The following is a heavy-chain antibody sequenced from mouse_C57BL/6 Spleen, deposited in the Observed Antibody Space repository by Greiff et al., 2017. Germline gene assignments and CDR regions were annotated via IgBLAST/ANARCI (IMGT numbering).Heavy chain of an antibody. J-gene: IGHJ4*01. D-gene: IGHD2-4*01. Sequence: QVQLKESGAELARPGASVKLSCKASGYTFTSYTMHWVKQRPGPGLEWIGYINPSSGYIKYNQKIKDKATLTADKSPSTAYMQLSSLTSEDSAVYYCARNDYDENYAMDYWGQGTSVTVSS. CDR3: ARNDYDENYAMDY. CDR2: INPSSGYI. CDR1: GYTFTSYT. V-gene: IGHV1-4*01.